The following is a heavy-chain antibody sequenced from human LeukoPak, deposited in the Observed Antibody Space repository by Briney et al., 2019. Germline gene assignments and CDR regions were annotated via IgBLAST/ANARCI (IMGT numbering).Heavy chain of an antibody. CDR1: GYTFTGYY. CDR3: AKGRVVRFLEWLFGRGYYYYMDV. Sequence: GASVKVSCKASGYTFTGYYMHWVRQAPGQGLEWMGWINPNRGGTNYAQKFQGRVTMTRDTSISTAYMELSRLRSDDTAVYYCAKGRVVRFLEWLFGRGYYYYMDVWGKGTTVTVSS. V-gene: IGHV1-2*02. D-gene: IGHD3-3*01. J-gene: IGHJ6*03. CDR2: INPNRGGT.